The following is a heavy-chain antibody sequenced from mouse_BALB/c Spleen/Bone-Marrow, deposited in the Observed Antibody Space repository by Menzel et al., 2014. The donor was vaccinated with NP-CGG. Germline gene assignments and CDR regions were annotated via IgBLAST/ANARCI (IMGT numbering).Heavy chain of an antibody. J-gene: IGHJ2*01. V-gene: IGHV5-6*01. Sequence: EVQLQQSGEDLVKSGGSLKLSCAASGFTFSSYGMSWVRQTPDKRLEWVATITSGGRYTYYPDSVKGRFTISRDNAENTLYLQMSSLKSEDTAMYYCARRGGEKDYFDYWGQGTTLTVSS. CDR1: GFTFSSYG. CDR2: ITSGGRYT. CDR3: ARRGGEKDYFDY.